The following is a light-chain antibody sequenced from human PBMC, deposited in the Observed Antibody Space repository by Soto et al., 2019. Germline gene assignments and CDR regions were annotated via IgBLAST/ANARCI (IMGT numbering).Light chain of an antibody. CDR1: HSFSSY. CDR2: GAS. Sequence: EIVLTQSPATLSLSPGERATLSCRAIHSFSSYLAWYQQKPGQSPRLLIFGASIRATGIPARFSGSGSGTEFTLTISSLQSEDFAVYYCQQYNKWPPITFGQGTRLEIK. V-gene: IGKV3-15*01. J-gene: IGKJ5*01. CDR3: QQYNKWPPIT.